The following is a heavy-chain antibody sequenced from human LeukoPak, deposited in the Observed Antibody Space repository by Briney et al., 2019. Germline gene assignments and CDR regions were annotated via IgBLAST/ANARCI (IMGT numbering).Heavy chain of an antibody. CDR2: IYYSGGT. CDR3: ARDGYSGSYYDY. D-gene: IGHD1-26*01. J-gene: IGHJ4*02. Sequence: PSETLSLTCTVSGGSISSYYWSWIRQPPGKGLEWIGYIYYSGGTNYNPSLKSRVTISVDTSKNQFSLKLSSVTAADTAVYYCARDGYSGSYYDYWGQGTLVTVSS. CDR1: GGSISSYY. V-gene: IGHV4-59*01.